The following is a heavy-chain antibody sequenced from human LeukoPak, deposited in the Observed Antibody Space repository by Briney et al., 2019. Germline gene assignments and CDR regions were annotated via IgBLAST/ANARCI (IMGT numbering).Heavy chain of an antibody. CDR3: AREGIRGIGDY. Sequence: ASVKVSCKASGGTFSNYTISWVRQAPGQGLEWMGGIIPILGTANYAQKFQGRVTITADESTSTAYMELSSLRSEDTAVYYCAREGIRGIGDYWGQGTLVTVSS. CDR2: IIPILGTA. J-gene: IGHJ4*02. CDR1: GGTFSNYT. D-gene: IGHD1-14*01. V-gene: IGHV1-69*13.